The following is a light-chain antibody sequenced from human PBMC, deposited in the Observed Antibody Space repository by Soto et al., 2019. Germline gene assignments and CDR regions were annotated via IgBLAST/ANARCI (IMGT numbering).Light chain of an antibody. CDR2: DAS. CDR1: QSISSW. Sequence: DIQMTQSPSTLSASVGDRVTITCRASQSISSWLAWYQQKPGKAPKLLIYDASYLERGVPSRFSGSGSGTDFTLTISDLQPDDLANYYCQQYNSFWTFGQGTKVEIK. V-gene: IGKV1-5*01. J-gene: IGKJ1*01. CDR3: QQYNSFWT.